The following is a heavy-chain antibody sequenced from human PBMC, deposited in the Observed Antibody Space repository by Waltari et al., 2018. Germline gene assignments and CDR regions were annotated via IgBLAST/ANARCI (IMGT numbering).Heavy chain of an antibody. J-gene: IGHJ3*02. Sequence: VQLVQSGAEVKKPGSSVKVSCKASGYTFTDYYMHWVQQAPGKGLEWMGRVDPEDGETIYAEKFQGRVTITADTSTDTAYMELSSLRSEDTAVYYCATDQVDAFDIWGQGTMVTVSS. CDR2: VDPEDGET. CDR3: ATDQVDAFDI. V-gene: IGHV1-69-2*01. CDR1: GYTFTDYY.